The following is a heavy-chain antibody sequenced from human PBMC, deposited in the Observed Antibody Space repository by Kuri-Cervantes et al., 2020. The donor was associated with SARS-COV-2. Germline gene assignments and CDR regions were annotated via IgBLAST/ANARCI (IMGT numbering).Heavy chain of an antibody. D-gene: IGHD2/OR15-2a*01. CDR1: GFTFSTYT. CDR3: AKVGLSFDY. CDR2: ISGSGVGT. Sequence: GGSLRLSCAASGFTFSTYTMHWVRQAPGKGLEWVSSISGSGVGTYYADSVKGRFTISRDNSKNTLYLQMNSLRAEDSALYYCAKVGLSFDYWGQGTLVTVSS. J-gene: IGHJ4*02. V-gene: IGHV3-23*01.